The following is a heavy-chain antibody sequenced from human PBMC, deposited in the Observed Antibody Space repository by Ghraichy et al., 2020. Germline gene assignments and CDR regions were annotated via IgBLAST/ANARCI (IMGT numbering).Heavy chain of an antibody. Sequence: GGSLRLSCVGSGFTFTSYSMDWVRQTPGKGLEWLSYISSSYNTIYYSDSVRGRFTISRDNAKNSIYLQMDSLRDEDTAVYFCARGYLHNSFDLWGQGTVVTVSS. V-gene: IGHV3-48*02. D-gene: IGHD3-16*02. CDR2: ISSSYNTI. CDR3: ARGYLHNSFDL. J-gene: IGHJ3*01. CDR1: GFTFTSYS.